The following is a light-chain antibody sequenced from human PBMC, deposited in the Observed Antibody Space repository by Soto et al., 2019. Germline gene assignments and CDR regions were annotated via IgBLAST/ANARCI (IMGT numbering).Light chain of an antibody. CDR1: STNIGNNA. V-gene: IGLV1-44*01. CDR3: AAWDDSLNGYV. Sequence: QSVLTQPPSASGTPGQMVTMSCSGTSTNIGNNAVNWYQQLPGTAPKLLIYNNNQRPSGVPDRFSGSKSGTSASLAISGLQSDDEADYYCAAWDDSLNGYVFGTGTKVTVL. J-gene: IGLJ1*01. CDR2: NNN.